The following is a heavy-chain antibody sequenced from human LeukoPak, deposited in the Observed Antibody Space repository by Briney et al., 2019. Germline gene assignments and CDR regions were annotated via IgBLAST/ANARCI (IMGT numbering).Heavy chain of an antibody. CDR1: GYTFTDYL. CDR3: AREDIVVVVAATGWFDP. CDR2: ISTKNGYT. J-gene: IGHJ5*02. Sequence: ASVKVSCKASGYTFTDYLINWVRQAPGQGLEWVGSISTKNGYTKLAQKFQGRVAMTKDTSANTIYMDLKSLTFDDTAVYYCAREDIVVVVAATGWFDPWGQGTLVTVSS. D-gene: IGHD2-15*01. V-gene: IGHV1-18*01.